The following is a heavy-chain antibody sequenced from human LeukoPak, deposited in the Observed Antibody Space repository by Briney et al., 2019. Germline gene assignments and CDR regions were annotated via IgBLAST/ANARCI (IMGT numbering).Heavy chain of an antibody. CDR2: IIPIFGTA. D-gene: IGHD2-2*01. CDR3: ARGRSSSPSSPGDNCSDP. Sequence: EASVKVSCKASGGTFSSYAISWVRQAPGQGLEWMGGIIPIFGTANYAQKFQGRVTITAGESTSTAYMELSSLRSEDKAVYYCARGRSSSPSSPGDNCSDPGGKEPLAPVPS. CDR1: GGTFSSYA. J-gene: IGHJ5*02. V-gene: IGHV1-69*01.